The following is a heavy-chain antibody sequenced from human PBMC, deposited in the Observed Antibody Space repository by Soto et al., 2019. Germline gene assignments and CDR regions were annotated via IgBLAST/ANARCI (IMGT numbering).Heavy chain of an antibody. V-gene: IGHV4-31*03. D-gene: IGHD4-17*01. J-gene: IGHJ4*02. CDR2: GSHTGSR. CDR3: ARVKVTTESFDS. CDR1: GASINTGGFY. Sequence: SETLSLTCSVSGASINTGGFYWSWVRQFPGKGLDWIGYGSHTGSRYLNPSLRSRITISLDTPNNQFSLRLTSVTAADTAVYYCARVKVTTESFDSWGQGSLVTLL.